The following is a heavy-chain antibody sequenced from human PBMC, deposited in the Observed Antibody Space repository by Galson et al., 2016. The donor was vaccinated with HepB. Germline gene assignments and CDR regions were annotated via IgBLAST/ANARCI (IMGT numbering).Heavy chain of an antibody. CDR3: ARDAMGRGSGSYSAFDY. J-gene: IGHJ4*02. Sequence: SLRLSCAASGFSFNTYSIHWVRQAPGKGLEWVAAITSAGDKQYYTDSVRGRFTISRDNSNNMMYLQMNSLRPEDTSVYYCARDAMGRGSGSYSAFDYWGQGTLVAVSS. CDR2: ITSAGDKQ. V-gene: IGHV3-30*04. D-gene: IGHD1-26*01. CDR1: GFSFNTYS.